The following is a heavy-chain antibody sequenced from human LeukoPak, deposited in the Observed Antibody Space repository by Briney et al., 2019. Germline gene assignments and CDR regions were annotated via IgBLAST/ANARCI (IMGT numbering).Heavy chain of an antibody. Sequence: TASETLSLTCTVSGGSVSSGTYYWSWIRQPPGKGLEWIGYIYYSGSTNYSPSLKSRVTISVDTSKNQFSLKLSSVTAADTAVYYCARDRVRGNSNPFFDYWGQGTLVTVSS. J-gene: IGHJ4*02. CDR2: IYYSGST. CDR3: ARDRVRGNSNPFFDY. D-gene: IGHD4-11*01. V-gene: IGHV4-61*01. CDR1: GGSVSSGTYY.